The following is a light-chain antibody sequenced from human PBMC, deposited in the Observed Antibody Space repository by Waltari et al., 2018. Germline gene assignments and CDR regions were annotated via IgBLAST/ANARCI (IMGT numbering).Light chain of an antibody. J-gene: IGKJ1*01. CDR1: QSVNNN. Sequence: EIILTQSPATLSVFPGEETSLSCRASQSVNNNLAWYQHKPGQAPRLLIYGASIRATGIPARFRGSGSGTEFTLTISSLQSEDLAVYYCQQYINRPRTFGQGTKVEIK. CDR2: GAS. CDR3: QQYINRPRT. V-gene: IGKV3-15*01.